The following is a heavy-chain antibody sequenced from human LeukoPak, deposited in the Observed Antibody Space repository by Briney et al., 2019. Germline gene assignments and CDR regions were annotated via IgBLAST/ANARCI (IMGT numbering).Heavy chain of an antibody. J-gene: IGHJ3*02. V-gene: IGHV4-59*01. CDR2: IYYSGST. CDR1: GGSISSYY. D-gene: IGHD2-15*01. CDR3: ARVGGHYCSGGSCYTVTDAFDI. Sequence: SETLSLTCTVSGGSISSYYWRWIRQPLGKGLEWIGYIYYSGSTNYNPSLKSRVTISVDTSKNQFSLKLSSVTAADTAVYYCARVGGHYCSGGSCYTVTDAFDIWGQGTMVTVSS.